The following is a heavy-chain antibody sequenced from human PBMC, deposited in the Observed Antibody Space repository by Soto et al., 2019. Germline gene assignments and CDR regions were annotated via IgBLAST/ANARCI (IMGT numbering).Heavy chain of an antibody. J-gene: IGHJ4*02. CDR2: INHSGST. CDR1: GGSFSGYY. V-gene: IGHV4-34*01. Sequence: SETLSLTCAVYGGSFSGYYWSWIRQPPGKGLEWIGEINHSGSTNYNPSLKSRVTISVDTSKNQFSLKLSSVTAADTAVYYCARARRYCSGGSCYSVFDCWGQGTLVTVSS. D-gene: IGHD2-15*01. CDR3: ARARRYCSGGSCYSVFDC.